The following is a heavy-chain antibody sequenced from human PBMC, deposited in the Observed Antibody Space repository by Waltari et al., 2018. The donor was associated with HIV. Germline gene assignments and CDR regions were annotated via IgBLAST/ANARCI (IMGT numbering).Heavy chain of an antibody. CDR1: DFTFGKPW. CDR2: IKTKTDGGTV. J-gene: IGHJ4*02. V-gene: IGHV3-15*01. CDR3: TTIQFYYVFEF. D-gene: IGHD3-10*02. Sequence: EVQLVESGGGLGKPGGPLSLPCEVSDFTFGKPWLSGVRQAPGKGLEWVSRIKTKTDGGTVDYAAPVTGRFTISRDDSQSTLYLEINSLKTEDTAVYYCTTIQFYYVFEFWGQGTLVTVSS.